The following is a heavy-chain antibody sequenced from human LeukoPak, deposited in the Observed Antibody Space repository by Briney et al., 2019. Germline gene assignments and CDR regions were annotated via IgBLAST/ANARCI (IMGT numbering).Heavy chain of an antibody. CDR1: GYTFTSYD. CDR2: MNPNGGNT. Sequence: ASVKVSCKASGYTFTSYDINWVRQATGQGLEWMGWMNPNGGNTGYAQKFQGRVTMTRNTSISTAYMELSSLRSEDTAVYYCARRLLWFRELNWFDPWGQGTLVTVSS. V-gene: IGHV1-8*01. D-gene: IGHD3-10*01. J-gene: IGHJ5*02. CDR3: ARRLLWFRELNWFDP.